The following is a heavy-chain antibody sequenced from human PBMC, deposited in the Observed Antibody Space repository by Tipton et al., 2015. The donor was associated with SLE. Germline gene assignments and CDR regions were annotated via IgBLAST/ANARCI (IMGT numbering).Heavy chain of an antibody. V-gene: IGHV4-39*07. J-gene: IGHJ3*02. CDR1: GGSITNSNYF. CDR2: IYYSGSP. Sequence: TLSLTCSVSGGSITNSNYFWGWIRQPPGKGLEWIGNIYYSGSPYYNPSLKSRVTMSVDTSKNQFSLMMTSATAADTAVYYCARGLGMEAFDNWSQGTLVSVSS. CDR3: ARGLGMEAFDN. D-gene: IGHD3-9*01.